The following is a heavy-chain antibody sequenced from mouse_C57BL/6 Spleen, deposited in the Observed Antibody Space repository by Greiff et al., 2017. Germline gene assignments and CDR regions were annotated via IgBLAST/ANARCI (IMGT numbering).Heavy chain of an antibody. CDR3: ARGYGSHYYAMDY. Sequence: VQLQQPGAELVRPGSSVKLSCKASGYTFTSYWLHWVKQRPIQGLEWIGNIDPSDSATHYNQQFHDKATLTVDKSSSTAYMQLSSLTSEYSAVYYCARGYGSHYYAMDYWGQGTSVTVAS. D-gene: IGHD1-1*01. J-gene: IGHJ4*01. CDR1: GYTFTSYW. CDR2: IDPSDSAT. V-gene: IGHV1-52*01.